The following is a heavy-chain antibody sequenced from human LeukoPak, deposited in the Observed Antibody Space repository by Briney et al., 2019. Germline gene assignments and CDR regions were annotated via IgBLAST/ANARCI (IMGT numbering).Heavy chain of an antibody. CDR2: IYHSGST. J-gene: IGHJ4*02. Sequence: SETLSLTCTVSGYSISSGYYWGWIRQPPGKGLEWIGSIYHSGSTYYNPSLKSRVTISVDTSKNQFSLKLSSVTAADTAVYYCAREARGITGTTFDYWGQGTPVTVSS. CDR3: AREARGITGTTFDY. CDR1: GYSISSGYY. D-gene: IGHD1-7*01. V-gene: IGHV4-38-2*02.